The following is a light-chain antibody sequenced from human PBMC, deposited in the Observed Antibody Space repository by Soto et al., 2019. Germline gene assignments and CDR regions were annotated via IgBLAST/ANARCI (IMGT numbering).Light chain of an antibody. CDR1: QVISSY. V-gene: IGKV1D-8*02. J-gene: IGKJ4*01. CDR3: QQVHTFPLT. Sequence: IQMTQSPSLLSASTGDRFTISCRMSQVISSYLAWYQQKPGKAPKLLIYSASTLESGVPSRFSGSGSGTDFTLTINNLQPEDFATYYCQQVHTFPLTFGGGTKVDIK. CDR2: SAS.